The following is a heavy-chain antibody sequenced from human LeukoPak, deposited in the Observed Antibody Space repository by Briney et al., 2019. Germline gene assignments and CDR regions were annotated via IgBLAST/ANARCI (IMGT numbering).Heavy chain of an antibody. V-gene: IGHV1-18*01. CDR3: AEGRYGDLGDAFDI. J-gene: IGHJ3*02. Sequence: ASVKVSCKASGYTFTSYGISWVRQAPGRGLEWMGWISAYNGNTNYAQKLQGRVTMTTDTSTSTAYMELRSLRSDDTAVYYCAEGRYGDLGDAFDIWGQGTMVTVSS. D-gene: IGHD4-17*01. CDR2: ISAYNGNT. CDR1: GYTFTSYG.